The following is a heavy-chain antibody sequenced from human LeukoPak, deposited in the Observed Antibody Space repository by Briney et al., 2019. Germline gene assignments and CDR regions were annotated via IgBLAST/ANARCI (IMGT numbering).Heavy chain of an antibody. CDR3: ARGWQWLVD. J-gene: IGHJ4*02. D-gene: IGHD6-19*01. CDR2: TYYRSKWYN. CDR1: GDSVSSNSAA. Sequence: SQTLSLTCAISGDSVSSNSAAWNWIRQSPSRGLEWLGRTYYRSKWYNGYAVFVKSRISVNPDTSKNQFSLKLSSVTAADTAVYYCARGWQWLVDWGQGTLVTVSS. V-gene: IGHV6-1*01.